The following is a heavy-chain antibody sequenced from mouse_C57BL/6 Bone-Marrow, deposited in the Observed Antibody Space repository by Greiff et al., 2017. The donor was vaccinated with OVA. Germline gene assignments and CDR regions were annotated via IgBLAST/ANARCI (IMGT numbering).Heavy chain of an antibody. CDR3: ARGITTYFDV. D-gene: IGHD1-1*01. CDR1: GYTFPSYW. J-gene: IGHJ1*03. V-gene: IGHV1-55*01. Sequence: QVQLQHPGAELVKPGASVKMSCKASGYTFPSYWITWVKQRPGQGLEWIGDIYPGSGSTNYNEKFKSKATLTVDTSSSTAYMQLSSLTSEDSAVYYCARGITTYFDVWGTGTTVTVSS. CDR2: IYPGSGST.